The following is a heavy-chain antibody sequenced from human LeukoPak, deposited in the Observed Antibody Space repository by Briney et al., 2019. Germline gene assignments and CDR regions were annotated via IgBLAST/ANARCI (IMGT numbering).Heavy chain of an antibody. Sequence: PGGSLRLSCAASGFTFSRSSMNWVRQAPGKGLEWVSSISSGSSYIYYADSVKGRFTISRDNSKNTAYLQMNSLRSEDTAVYYCAKRSGINYGFFDSWGQGTLVTVSS. J-gene: IGHJ4*02. CDR3: AKRSGINYGFFDS. V-gene: IGHV3-21*04. CDR2: ISSGSSYI. D-gene: IGHD1-26*01. CDR1: GFTFSRSS.